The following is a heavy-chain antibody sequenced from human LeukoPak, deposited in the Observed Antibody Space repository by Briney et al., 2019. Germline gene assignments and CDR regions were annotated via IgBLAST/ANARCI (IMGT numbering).Heavy chain of an antibody. CDR2: INHSGST. V-gene: IGHV4-34*01. D-gene: IGHD6-19*01. Sequence: SETLSLTCAVYGGSFSGYYWSWIRQPPGKGLEWIGEINHSGSTNYNPSLKSRVTISVDTSKNQFSLKLSSVTAADTAVYYCERVAGAPDYWGQGTLVTVSS. CDR3: ERVAGAPDY. CDR1: GGSFSGYY. J-gene: IGHJ4*02.